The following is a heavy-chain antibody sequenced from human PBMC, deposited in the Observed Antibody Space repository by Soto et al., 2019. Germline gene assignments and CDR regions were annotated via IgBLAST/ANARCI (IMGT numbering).Heavy chain of an antibody. Sequence: SQTLPIPCAISGDSVSSNSATWNFFRQSTSRGLEWLGRTYYRSKWYVDYAVSLKSRISINPDTSKNQFSLQLNSVTPDDTAIYYCTRALSGSGPDSWGQGTLVTVSS. CDR1: GDSVSSNSAT. D-gene: IGHD6-19*01. CDR3: TRALSGSGPDS. CDR2: TYYRSKWYV. V-gene: IGHV6-1*01. J-gene: IGHJ4*02.